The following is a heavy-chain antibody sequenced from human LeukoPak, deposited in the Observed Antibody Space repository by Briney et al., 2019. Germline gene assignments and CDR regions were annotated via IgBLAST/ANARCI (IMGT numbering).Heavy chain of an antibody. CDR1: GFTFSSYG. CDR3: ANPHYYGSGRYYIVDY. CDR2: IRYDGSNK. V-gene: IGHV3-30*02. Sequence: GGSLRLSCAASGFTFSSYGMHWVRQAPGKGLEWVAFIRYDGSNKYYADSVKGRFTISRDNSKNTLYLQMNSLRAEDTAVYYCANPHYYGSGRYYIVDYWGQGTLVTVSS. D-gene: IGHD3-10*01. J-gene: IGHJ4*02.